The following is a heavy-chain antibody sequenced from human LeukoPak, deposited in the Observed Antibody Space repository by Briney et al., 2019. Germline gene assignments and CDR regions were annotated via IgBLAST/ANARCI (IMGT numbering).Heavy chain of an antibody. Sequence: GGSLRLSCAASRFTFSSYWMSWVRQAPGKGLEWVANIKEDGSEKYYVDSVKGRFTISRDNAKNSLYLQMNSLRAGDTAVYYCARGMYYMDVWGKGTTATVSS. J-gene: IGHJ6*03. V-gene: IGHV3-7*01. CDR2: IKEDGSEK. CDR1: RFTFSSYW. CDR3: ARGMYYMDV.